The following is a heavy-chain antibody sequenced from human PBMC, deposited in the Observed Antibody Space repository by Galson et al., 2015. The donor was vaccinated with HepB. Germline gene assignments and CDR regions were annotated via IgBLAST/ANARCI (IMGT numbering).Heavy chain of an antibody. CDR3: AKDALYSSTANWYFDF. V-gene: IGHV3-9*01. D-gene: IGHD6-19*01. CDR1: GFSFGNYA. J-gene: IGHJ2*01. CDR2: ISWNSRGI. Sequence: SLRLSCAASGFSFGNYAMHWVRQGPGKGLEWVAGISWNSRGIGYADSVKGRFTISRDNAKKSLYLQMNSLRTDDTALYYCAKDALYSSTANWYFDFWGRGTLVTVSS.